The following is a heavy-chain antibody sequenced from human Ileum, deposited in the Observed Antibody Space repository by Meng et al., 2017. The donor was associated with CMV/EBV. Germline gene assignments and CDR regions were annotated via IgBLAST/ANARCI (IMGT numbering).Heavy chain of an antibody. CDR2: ISHSGIT. CDR1: GGSFSDYY. CDR3: ARSRVYWYFDL. V-gene: IGHV4-34*01. J-gene: IGHJ2*01. Sequence: QQWGAGLWKPSDTLSLTCAVYGGSFSDYYWSWIRQPPGKGLEWIGEISHSGITNYNPSLKSRVTISIDTSKKQFSLKLSSVTAADTAVYYCARSRVYWYFDLWGRGTLVTVSS.